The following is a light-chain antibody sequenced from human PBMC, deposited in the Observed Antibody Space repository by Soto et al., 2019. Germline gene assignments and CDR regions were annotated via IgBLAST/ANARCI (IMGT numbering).Light chain of an antibody. CDR1: QGISSY. CDR2: AAS. CDR3: QQLNRFGSIP. Sequence: QLTLSPSSLSAAQGDRVRITCRVSQGISSYFAWYQQKPGKAPQLLIYAASSLQSGVPSRFSGSGSGTEFTLTIRSLQPEDFATYYCQQLNRFGSIPFGQGTRLEI. J-gene: IGKJ5*01. V-gene: IGKV1-9*01.